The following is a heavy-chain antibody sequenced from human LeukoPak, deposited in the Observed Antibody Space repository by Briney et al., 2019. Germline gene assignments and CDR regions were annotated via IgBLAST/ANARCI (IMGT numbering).Heavy chain of an antibody. V-gene: IGHV4-4*07. CDR3: ARLLAGCPGGRCRAHFDY. D-gene: IGHD2-15*01. CDR1: GGFISVYY. CDR2: IDTSGST. J-gene: IGHJ4*02. Sequence: PSETLSLTCTVSGGFISVYYWTWIRQPAGKGLEWIGRIDTSGSTNDNPSLKSRVIMSVDPSKNQFSLRLSSVTAADTAMYYCARLLAGCPGGRCRAHFDYWGQGTLVTVSS.